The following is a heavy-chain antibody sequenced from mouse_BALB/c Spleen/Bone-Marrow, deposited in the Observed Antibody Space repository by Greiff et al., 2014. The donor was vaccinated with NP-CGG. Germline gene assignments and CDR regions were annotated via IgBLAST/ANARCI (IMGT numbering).Heavy chain of an antibody. D-gene: IGHD1-2*01. CDR2: ISDGGSYT. J-gene: IGHJ4*01. V-gene: IGHV5-4*02. CDR1: GFTFSDYY. Sequence: EVNLVESGGGLVKPGGSLKLSCVASGFTFSDYYMYWVRQTPEKRLEWVATISDGGSYTYYPDSVKGRFTISRDNAKNNLYLQMSSLKSEDTAMYYCARDRRITTATYAMDYWGQGTSVTVSS. CDR3: ARDRRITTATYAMDY.